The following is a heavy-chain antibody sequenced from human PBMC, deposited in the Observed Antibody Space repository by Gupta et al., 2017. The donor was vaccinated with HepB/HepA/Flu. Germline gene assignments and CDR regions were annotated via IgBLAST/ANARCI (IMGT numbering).Heavy chain of an antibody. V-gene: IGHV4-31*03. Sequence: QVQLQESGPGLVKPSQTLSLTCTVSGGSISSGGYYWSWIRQHPGKGLEWIGYIYYSGSTYYNPSLKSRVTISVDTSKNQFSLKLSSVTAADTAVYYCARDVTLGRTDWFDPWGQGTLVTVSS. D-gene: IGHD2-21*02. J-gene: IGHJ5*02. CDR3: ARDVTLGRTDWFDP. CDR2: IYYSGST. CDR1: GGSISSGGYY.